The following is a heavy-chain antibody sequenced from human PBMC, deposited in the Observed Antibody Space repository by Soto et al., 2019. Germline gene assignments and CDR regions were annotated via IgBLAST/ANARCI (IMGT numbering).Heavy chain of an antibody. J-gene: IGHJ6*02. V-gene: IGHV1-2*02. CDR2: INPNSGGT. Sequence: ASVKVSCKASGYTFTGYYMHWVRQSPGQGLEWMGWINPNSGGTNYAQKFQGRVTMTRDTSISTAYMELSRMRSDDTAVYYCAREERGYSYGFYYYYGMDVWGQGTTVTVSS. CDR1: GYTFTGYY. CDR3: AREERGYSYGFYYYYGMDV. D-gene: IGHD5-18*01.